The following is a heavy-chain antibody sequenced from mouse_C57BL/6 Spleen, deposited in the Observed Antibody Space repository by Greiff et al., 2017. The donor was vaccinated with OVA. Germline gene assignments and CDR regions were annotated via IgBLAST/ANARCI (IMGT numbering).Heavy chain of an antibody. CDR3: ARHSKEVWFAY. V-gene: IGHV1-69*01. D-gene: IGHD1-3*01. CDR2: IDPSDSYT. CDR1: GYTFTSYW. Sequence: QVQLQQPGAELVMPGASVKLSCKASGYTFTSYWMHWVKQRPGQGLEWIGEIDPSDSYTNYNQKFKGKSTLTVDKSSSTAYMQLSSLTSEDSAVYYCARHSKEVWFAYWGQGTLVTVSA. J-gene: IGHJ3*01.